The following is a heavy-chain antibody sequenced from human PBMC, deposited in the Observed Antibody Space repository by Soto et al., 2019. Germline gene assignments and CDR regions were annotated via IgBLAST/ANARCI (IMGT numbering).Heavy chain of an antibody. D-gene: IGHD2-15*01. J-gene: IGHJ4*02. V-gene: IGHV4-30-4*01. Sequence: SETLSLTCTVSGVSISSGGHYWSWIRQTPGTGLEWVGYIQVSGDTFYNPTLEGRVSMSVDTSNNQFSLDLTSVPAADTAVYYCVRATSWSRPYWGQGTLVTVSS. CDR3: VRATSWSRPY. CDR2: IQVSGDT. CDR1: GVSISSGGHY.